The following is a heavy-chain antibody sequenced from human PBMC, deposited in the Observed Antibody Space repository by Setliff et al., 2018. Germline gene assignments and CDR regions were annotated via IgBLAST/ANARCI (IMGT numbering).Heavy chain of an antibody. Sequence: GGSLRLSCAASGFTLSSYAMHWVRQAPGKGLEWVSSISSSSTYIFYADSVKGRFTISRDNAKNSLYLQMNNLRPEDTAFYYCAKDGGTRGGPLDYWGQGTLVTVSS. J-gene: IGHJ4*02. D-gene: IGHD2-2*01. CDR1: GFTLSSYA. CDR3: AKDGGTRGGPLDY. V-gene: IGHV3-21*04. CDR2: ISSSSTYI.